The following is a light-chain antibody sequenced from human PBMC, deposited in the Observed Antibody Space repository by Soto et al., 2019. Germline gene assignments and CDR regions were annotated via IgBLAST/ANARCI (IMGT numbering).Light chain of an antibody. V-gene: IGLV1-44*01. CDR1: SSNIGTSS. CDR2: TTN. J-gene: IGLJ1*01. Sequence: QSVLTQPHSASGTPGQRVTISCSGSSSNIGTSSVHWFQQLPGTAPKLLISTTNQRPSGVPERFSGSKSGTSASLAISGLHFGEEADYYCAAGNDSLNGNVFETGTKVPV. CDR3: AAGNDSLNGNV.